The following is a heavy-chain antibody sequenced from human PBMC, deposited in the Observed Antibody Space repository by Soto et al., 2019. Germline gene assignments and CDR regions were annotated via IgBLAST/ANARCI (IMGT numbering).Heavy chain of an antibody. V-gene: IGHV1-58*01. D-gene: IGHD2-15*01. CDR3: AAELYSGGRCCSFDI. CDR1: GFTVSNSA. Sequence: SVKVCCKASGFTVSNSAVQWLRQARGQRLEWMGWIVVGAGNTNYAQELQGRLTITRDVSTNTAYMELRSLRSEETAVYYCAAELYSGGRCCSFDIWGQGTMVTVSS. CDR2: IVVGAGNT. J-gene: IGHJ3*02.